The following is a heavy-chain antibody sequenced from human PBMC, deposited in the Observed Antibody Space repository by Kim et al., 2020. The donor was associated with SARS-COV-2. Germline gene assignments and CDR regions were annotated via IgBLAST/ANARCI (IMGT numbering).Heavy chain of an antibody. CDR1: GYTLTELS. D-gene: IGHD3-3*01. CDR2: FDPQYGET. CDR3: ATESFFGVVIYALYY. J-gene: IGHJ4*02. V-gene: IGHV1-24*01. Sequence: ASVKVSCKVSGYTLTELSLHWVRQTPGKGLEWMGNFDPQYGETIYAQKFQGRVTMTEDTSTDTAYLELSSLRSEDTAVYYCATESFFGVVIYALYYWGQGTLVTVSS.